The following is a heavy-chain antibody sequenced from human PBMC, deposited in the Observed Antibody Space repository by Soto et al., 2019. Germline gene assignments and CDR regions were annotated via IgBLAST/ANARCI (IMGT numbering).Heavy chain of an antibody. CDR2: IWYDGSNK. CDR3: ARDDVRYCSGGSCYSTVSLFDY. J-gene: IGHJ4*02. V-gene: IGHV3-33*01. Sequence: GGSLRLSCAASGFTLSSYGTHWVRQAPGKGLEWVAVIWYDGSNKYYADSVKGRFTISRDNSKNTLYLQMNSLRAEDTAVYYCARDDVRYCSGGSCYSTVSLFDYWGQGTLVTVSS. D-gene: IGHD2-15*01. CDR1: GFTLSSYG.